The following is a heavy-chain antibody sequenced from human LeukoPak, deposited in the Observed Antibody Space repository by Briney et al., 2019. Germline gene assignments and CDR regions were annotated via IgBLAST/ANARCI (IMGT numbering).Heavy chain of an antibody. V-gene: IGHV4-4*02. CDR2: ISHDGTT. Sequence: SETLSLPCGVSGGSIDITNYWSWVRQAPGKGLEWIGEISHDGTTNYNASLKSRVAMSLDRANNQFSLSLTSVTAADTAVYYCTRENRRFCPFAHWGQVVLVTVSS. CDR1: GGSIDITNY. CDR3: TRENRRFCPFAH. J-gene: IGHJ4*02. D-gene: IGHD2/OR15-2a*01.